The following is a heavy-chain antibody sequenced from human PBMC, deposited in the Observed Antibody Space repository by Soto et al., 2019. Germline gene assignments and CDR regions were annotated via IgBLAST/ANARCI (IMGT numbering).Heavy chain of an antibody. CDR2: IIPIFDTA. D-gene: IGHD7-27*01. J-gene: IGHJ6*02. CDR3: ARETGEAGNYYGMDV. V-gene: IGHV1-69*12. CDR1: GGTFSSYA. Sequence: QVQLVQSGAEVKKPGSSVKVSCKAAGGTFSSYAISWVRQAPGQGLEWMGGIIPIFDTANYAQKFQGRVTITADESTSTDYMELSSLRSEDTAVYYCARETGEAGNYYGMDVWGQGTTVTVSS.